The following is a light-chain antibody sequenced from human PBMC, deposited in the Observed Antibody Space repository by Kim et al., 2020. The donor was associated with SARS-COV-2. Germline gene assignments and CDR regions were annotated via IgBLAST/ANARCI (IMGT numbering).Light chain of an antibody. Sequence: ASVGTRVTITCRASQSISSYLNWYQQKPGKAPKLLIYAASSLQSGVPSRSSGSGSGTDFTLTISSLQPEDFATYYCQQSYSTPWTFGQGTKVDIK. CDR3: QQSYSTPWT. CDR2: AAS. CDR1: QSISSY. V-gene: IGKV1-39*01. J-gene: IGKJ1*01.